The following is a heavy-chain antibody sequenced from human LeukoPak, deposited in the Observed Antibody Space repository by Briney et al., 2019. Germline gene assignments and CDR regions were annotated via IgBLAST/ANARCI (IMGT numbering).Heavy chain of an antibody. CDR2: INPSGGST. CDR1: GYTFTSYY. Sequence: ASVKVSCKASGYTFTSYYMHWARQAPGQGLEWMGIINPSGGSTGYAQKFQGRVTMTRDTSTSTVYMELSSLRSEDTAVYYCARGPVIGGHSSSSAWYFDLWGRGTLVTVSS. CDR3: ARGPVIGGHSSSSAWYFDL. V-gene: IGHV1-46*01. D-gene: IGHD6-6*01. J-gene: IGHJ2*01.